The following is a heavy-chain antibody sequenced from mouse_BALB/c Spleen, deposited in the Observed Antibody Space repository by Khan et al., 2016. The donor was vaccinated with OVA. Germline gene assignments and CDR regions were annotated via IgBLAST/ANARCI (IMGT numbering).Heavy chain of an antibody. CDR3: ARPPYFSYVMVY. J-gene: IGHJ4*01. V-gene: IGHV9-3-1*01. Sequence: QIQLVQSGPELKKPGETVKISCKASGYTFTNYGMDWVKQAPGKGLMWVGWINTYTGEPTSADDFKGRFAFSLETSASTAYLQINNLKNEDSATYFCARPPYFSYVMVYWGQGTSVTVSS. CDR2: INTYTGEP. D-gene: IGHD2-10*01. CDR1: GYTFTNYG.